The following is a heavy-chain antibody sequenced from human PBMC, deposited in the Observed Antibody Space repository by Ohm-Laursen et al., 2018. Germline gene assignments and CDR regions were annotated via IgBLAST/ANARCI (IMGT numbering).Heavy chain of an antibody. CDR3: AKDGEQLAQYYFED. Sequence: SLRLSCTASGFTFRNYGMAWVRQAPGKGLQWVAVISYDGNEKFYADSVKGRFTISRDISKNTLFLQMNSLRLEDTAVYYCAKDGEQLAQYYFEDWGQGTPVTVSS. CDR2: ISYDGNEK. V-gene: IGHV3-30*18. CDR1: GFTFRNYG. J-gene: IGHJ4*02. D-gene: IGHD1-26*01.